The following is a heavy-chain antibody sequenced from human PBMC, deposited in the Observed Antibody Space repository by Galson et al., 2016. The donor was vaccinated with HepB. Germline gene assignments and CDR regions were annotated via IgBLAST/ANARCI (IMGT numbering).Heavy chain of an antibody. D-gene: IGHD3-10*01. CDR2: VYHSGNT. Sequence: EPLSLTCGVSGGSISSSNWWTWVRQTPGEGLEWIGEVYHSGNTNYNPSLKSRVTVAVDKSKNQFSLRLTSVTAADTAVYYCTRGASRGGTAIGSRIHYFGMDVWGQGTTVIVSS. CDR1: GGSISSSNW. CDR3: TRGASRGGTAIGSRIHYFGMDV. J-gene: IGHJ6*02. V-gene: IGHV4-4*02.